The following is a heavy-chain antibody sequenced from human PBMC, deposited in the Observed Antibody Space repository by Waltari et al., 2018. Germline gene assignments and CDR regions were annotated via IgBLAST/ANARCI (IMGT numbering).Heavy chain of an antibody. CDR2: IYHSGST. Sequence: QLQLQESGPGLVKPSETRSLTCTVPGGSLSRSNYYWGWIRQPPGTGLAWIASIYHSGSTYYTPSLKSRVTISVDTSKNQFSLKLTSVTAADTAVYYCARIYGSGSPIPSVDYWGQGTLVTVSS. V-gene: IGHV4-39*01. CDR1: GGSLSRSNYY. D-gene: IGHD3-10*01. CDR3: ARIYGSGSPIPSVDY. J-gene: IGHJ4*02.